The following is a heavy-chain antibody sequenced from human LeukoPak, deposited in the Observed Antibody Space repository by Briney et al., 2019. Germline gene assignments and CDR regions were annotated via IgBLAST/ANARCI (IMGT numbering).Heavy chain of an antibody. V-gene: IGHV3-20*04. Sequence: GGSLRLSCEASGFTFDDRGMSWVRQAPGKGLEWVSGINWNGVTAYADSVKGRFTISRDNTKKSLYLQMNSLRAEDTAFYYCAIFDGARWKYAFDIWGQGTEVTVSS. CDR2: INWNGVT. CDR3: AIFDGARWKYAFDI. J-gene: IGHJ3*02. D-gene: IGHD1-1*01. CDR1: GFTFDDRG.